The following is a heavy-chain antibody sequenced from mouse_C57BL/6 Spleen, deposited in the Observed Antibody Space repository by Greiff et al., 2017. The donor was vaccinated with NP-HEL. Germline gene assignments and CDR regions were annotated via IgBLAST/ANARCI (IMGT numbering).Heavy chain of an antibody. CDR1: GFTFSSYA. CDR2: ISDGGSYT. CDR3: ARDGRDCFDY. Sequence: EVKLMESGGGLVKPGGSLKLSCAASGFTFSSYAMSWVRQTPEKRLEWVATISDGGSYTYYPDNVKGRFTISRDNAKNNLYLQMSHLKSEDTAMYYCARDGRDCFDYWGQGTTLTVSS. J-gene: IGHJ2*01. V-gene: IGHV5-4*01.